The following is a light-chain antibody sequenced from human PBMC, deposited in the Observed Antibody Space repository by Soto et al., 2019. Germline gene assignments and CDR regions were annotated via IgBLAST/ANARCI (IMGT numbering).Light chain of an antibody. Sequence: ETVLTQSPGTLSLSPGERATLSCRASQSVRSSSVAWYQQTPGQPPRLLIYDASSRATGISDSFSGSGSGTDFTLTISSLDPEDFAVYFCQQFDGSRTFGQGTKVEIK. CDR2: DAS. CDR3: QQFDGSRT. J-gene: IGKJ1*01. V-gene: IGKV3-20*01. CDR1: QSVRSSS.